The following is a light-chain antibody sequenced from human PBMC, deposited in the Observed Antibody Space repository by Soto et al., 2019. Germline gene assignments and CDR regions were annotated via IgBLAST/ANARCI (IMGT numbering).Light chain of an antibody. V-gene: IGLV2-14*01. CDR1: SSDVGGYNY. J-gene: IGLJ1*01. CDR3: SSYTATRTYV. Sequence: QSVLTQPASVSGSPGQSVTISCTGTSSDVGGYNYVSWYQQLPGEAPKLIIYGVTDRPSGVSNRFSGSKSDNTASLTVSGLQAEDEGDYYCSSYTATRTYVFGTGTKLTVL. CDR2: GVT.